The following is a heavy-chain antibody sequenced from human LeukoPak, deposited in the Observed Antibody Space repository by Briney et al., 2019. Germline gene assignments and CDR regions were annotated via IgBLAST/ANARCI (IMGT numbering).Heavy chain of an antibody. J-gene: IGHJ4*02. Sequence: GGSLRLSCAASGFTFSSYAMSRVRQAPGKGLEWVSAISGSGGSTYYADSVKGRFTISRDNAENTLYLQMNSLRAEDTAVYYCARVIVFMSTGPHLDYWGQGTLAIVSS. V-gene: IGHV3-23*01. D-gene: IGHD3-16*01. CDR3: ARVIVFMSTGPHLDY. CDR1: GFTFSSYA. CDR2: ISGSGGST.